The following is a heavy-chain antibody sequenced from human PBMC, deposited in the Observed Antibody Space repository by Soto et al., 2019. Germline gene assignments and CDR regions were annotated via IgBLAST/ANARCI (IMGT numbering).Heavy chain of an antibody. V-gene: IGHV3-30-3*01. CDR3: ARDGLPDDFRSGGYWFDP. Sequence: GGSLRLSCADSGFTFSTFALHWVRQAPGEGLERLARMPHDQRNGNNADYVKRRFTNSRENSNNSLYMQMDSLRSEDTGVYYCARDGLPDDFRSGGYWFDPWGQGTQVTVSS. D-gene: IGHD3-3*01. CDR1: GFTFSTFA. CDR2: MPHDQRNG. J-gene: IGHJ5*02.